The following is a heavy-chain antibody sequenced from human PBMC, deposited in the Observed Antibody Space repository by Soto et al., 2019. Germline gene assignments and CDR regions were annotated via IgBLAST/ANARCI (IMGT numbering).Heavy chain of an antibody. CDR1: GGSFSGYY. V-gene: IGHV4-34*01. D-gene: IGHD3-22*01. CDR3: GGGEATMIVVVPTGHDNWFDP. J-gene: IGHJ5*02. Sequence: SETLSLTCAVYGGSFSGYYWSWIRQPPGKGLEWIGEINHSGSTNYNPSLKSRVTISVDTSKNQFSLKLSSVTAADTAVYYCGGGEATMIVVVPTGHDNWFDPWGQGTLVTVSP. CDR2: INHSGST.